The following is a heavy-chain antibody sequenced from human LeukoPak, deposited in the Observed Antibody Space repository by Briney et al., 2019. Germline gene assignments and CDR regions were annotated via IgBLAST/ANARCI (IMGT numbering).Heavy chain of an antibody. V-gene: IGHV5-51*01. J-gene: IGHJ4*02. CDR1: GYSFTSYW. D-gene: IGHD6-19*01. Sequence: GESLKISCKGSGYSFTSYWIGWVRQMPGKGLEWMGIIYPGDSDTRYSPSFQGQVTISADKSISTAYLQWSSLKASDTAMYYCARLSHRQWLVHALYYFDYWGQGTLVTVSS. CDR2: IYPGDSDT. CDR3: ARLSHRQWLVHALYYFDY.